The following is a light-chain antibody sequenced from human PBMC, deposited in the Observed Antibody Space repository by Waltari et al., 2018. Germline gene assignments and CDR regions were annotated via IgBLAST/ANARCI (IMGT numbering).Light chain of an antibody. V-gene: IGLV2-14*01. CDR1: GSDVGGYDY. CDR2: DVD. J-gene: IGLJ2*01. CDR3: SSYTSSGVV. Sequence: QSALTQPASVSGSPGQAIIISCTGTGSDVGGYDYVSWYQQYPGKAPRPIIYDVDNRPSGVSNRFSGAKSDNTASRTISGLQAEDESVYYCSSYTSSGVVFGGGTKLTVL.